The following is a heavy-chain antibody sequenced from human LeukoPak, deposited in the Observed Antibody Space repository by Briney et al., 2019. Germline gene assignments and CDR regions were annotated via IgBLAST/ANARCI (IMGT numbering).Heavy chain of an antibody. V-gene: IGHV3-48*01. Sequence: PGGSLRLSCVASGFSFTYNSMNWVRQAPGKGLEWVSYISSGSDTIYYADSVKGRFTISRDNAKNSLYLQMNSLRAEDTAVYYCAREDHSNYNYWGQGTLVTVSS. D-gene: IGHD4-11*01. J-gene: IGHJ4*02. CDR2: ISSGSDTI. CDR1: GFSFTYNS. CDR3: AREDHSNYNY.